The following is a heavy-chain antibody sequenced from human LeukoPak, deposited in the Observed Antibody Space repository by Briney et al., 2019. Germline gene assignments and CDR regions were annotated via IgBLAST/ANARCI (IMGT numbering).Heavy chain of an antibody. V-gene: IGHV3-23*01. Sequence: GGSLRLSCAASGFTFSSYAMSWVRQAPGKGLEWVSGISDSSGTTYHADSVKGRFTISRDNSKNTLDLLMNSLRAEDTAVYYCAKDSMFRPGGDPFDIWGQGTGVTVSS. CDR1: GFTFSSYA. J-gene: IGHJ3*02. D-gene: IGHD3-10*01. CDR2: ISDSSGTT. CDR3: AKDSMFRPGGDPFDI.